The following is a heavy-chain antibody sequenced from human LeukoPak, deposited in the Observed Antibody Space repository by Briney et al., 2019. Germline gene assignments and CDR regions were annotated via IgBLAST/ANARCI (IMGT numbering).Heavy chain of an antibody. CDR2: IVVGSGNT. CDR3: AAVSSSWAFDY. Sequence: VASVKVSCKASGFTFTSSAVQWVRQARGQRLEWIGWIVVGSGNTNYAQKFQERVTITRDMSTSTAYMELSSLRSEDTAVYYCAAVSSSWAFDYWGQGTLVTVSS. V-gene: IGHV1-58*01. CDR1: GFTFTSSA. D-gene: IGHD6-13*01. J-gene: IGHJ4*02.